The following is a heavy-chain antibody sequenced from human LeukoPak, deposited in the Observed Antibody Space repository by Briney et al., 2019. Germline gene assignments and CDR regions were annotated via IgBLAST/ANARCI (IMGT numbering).Heavy chain of an antibody. CDR3: AREYDWDDAFDI. J-gene: IGHJ3*02. D-gene: IGHD1-1*01. Sequence: SETLSLTCTVSGGSISSFSWGWVRQPAGKGLGWIGRIYTSGSTNYNPSLKSRVTMSVDTSKNQFSLKLSSVTAADTAVYYCAREYDWDDAFDIWGQGTMVTVSS. CDR2: IYTSGST. CDR1: GGSISSFS. V-gene: IGHV4-4*07.